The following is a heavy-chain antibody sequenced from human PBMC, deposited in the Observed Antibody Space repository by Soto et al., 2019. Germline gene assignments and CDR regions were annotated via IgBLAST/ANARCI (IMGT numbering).Heavy chain of an antibody. D-gene: IGHD4-17*01. J-gene: IGHJ5*02. CDR1: GGTFSSYA. V-gene: IGHV1-69*06. CDR2: IIPIFGTA. CDR3: ERDDRNYGDNGWFDP. Sequence: QVQLVQSGAEVKKPGSSVKVSCKASGGTFSSYAISWVRQAPGQGLEWMGGIIPIFGTANYAQKFQGRVTITADKSTSTAYMELSSLRAEDTAVYYCERDDRNYGDNGWFDPWGQGTLVTVSS.